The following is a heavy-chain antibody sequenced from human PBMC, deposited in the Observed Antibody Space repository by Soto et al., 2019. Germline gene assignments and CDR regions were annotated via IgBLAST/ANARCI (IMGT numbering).Heavy chain of an antibody. J-gene: IGHJ4*02. Sequence: QVQLQESGPGLVKPSETLSLTCTVSGGSISYYYWSWIQQPPGKGLEYIGYIYYSGSTYYNPSLESRVTISVDTPKNQFSLKLSSVTAADTAVGYCGRLGGRPGYYFDYWGQGTLVTVSS. V-gene: IGHV4-59*08. D-gene: IGHD2-15*01. CDR1: GGSISYYY. CDR2: IYYSGST. CDR3: GRLGGRPGYYFDY.